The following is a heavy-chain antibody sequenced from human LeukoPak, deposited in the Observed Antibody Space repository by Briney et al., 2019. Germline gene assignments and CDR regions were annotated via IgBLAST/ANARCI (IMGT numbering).Heavy chain of an antibody. CDR3: ARDWPGNSSSWLYYYYYGMDV. CDR2: IKQDGSEK. D-gene: IGHD6-13*01. Sequence: GGSLRLSCAASGFTFSSYWMSWVRQAPGKGLEWVANIKQDGSEKYYVDSVKGRFTISRDNAKNSLYLQMNSLRAEDTAVYYCARDWPGNSSSWLYYYYYGMDVWGQGTTVIVSS. V-gene: IGHV3-7*03. J-gene: IGHJ6*02. CDR1: GFTFSSYW.